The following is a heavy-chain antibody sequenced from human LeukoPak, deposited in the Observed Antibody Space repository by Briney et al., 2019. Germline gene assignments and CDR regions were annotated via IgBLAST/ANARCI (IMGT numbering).Heavy chain of an antibody. D-gene: IGHD4-17*01. CDR2: IYYSGTT. V-gene: IGHV4-31*11. Sequence: SETLSLTCAVYGGSFTEYHWSWIRQHPGKGLEWIGYIYYSGTTYYNPSLKSRVTISVDTSENQFSLRLSSVTAADTAVYYCARAIRYGDYLGHFDYWGQGTLVTVSS. CDR1: GGSFTEYH. CDR3: ARAIRYGDYLGHFDY. J-gene: IGHJ4*02.